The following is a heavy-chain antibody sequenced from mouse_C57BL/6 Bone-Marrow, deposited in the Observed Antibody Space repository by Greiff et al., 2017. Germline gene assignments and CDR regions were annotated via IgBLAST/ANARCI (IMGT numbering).Heavy chain of an antibody. CDR2: INPSNGGT. CDR1: GYTFTSYW. Sequence: QVQLQQPGTELVKPGASVKLSCKASGYTFTSYWMHWVKQRPGQGLEWIGNINPSNGGTNYNEKFKCKATLTVDKSSSTAYMQLSSLTSEDSAVYYCARRRPVYYVNYYYAMDYWGQGTSVTVSS. V-gene: IGHV1-53*01. J-gene: IGHJ4*01. D-gene: IGHD2-1*01. CDR3: ARRRPVYYVNYYYAMDY.